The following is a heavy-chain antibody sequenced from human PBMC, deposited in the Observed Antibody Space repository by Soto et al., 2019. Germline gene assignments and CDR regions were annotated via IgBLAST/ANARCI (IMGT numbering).Heavy chain of an antibody. CDR3: ARADIVLVPAAHPLRFDP. CDR1: GFTFSSYA. D-gene: IGHD2-2*01. V-gene: IGHV3-30-3*01. CDR2: ISYDGSNK. J-gene: IGHJ5*02. Sequence: PGGSLRLSCAASGFTFSSYAMHWVRQAPGKGLEWVAVISYDGSNKYYADSVKGRFTISRDNSKNTLYLQMNSLRAEDTAVYYCARADIVLVPAAHPLRFDPWAQGTLVPVSS.